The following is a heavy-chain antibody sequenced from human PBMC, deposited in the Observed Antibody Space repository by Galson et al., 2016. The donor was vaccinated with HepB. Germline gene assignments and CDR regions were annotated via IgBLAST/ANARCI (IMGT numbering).Heavy chain of an antibody. Sequence: SVKVSCKASGYNFTNYAMHWVRQAPGQRLEWMGWIKAGNGNTKYSQKFQGRISITRDTSASTAYMEVRALRSEDTAVFYCARTPAAASLHYYGMDVWGQGTMVTVSS. CDR3: ARTPAAASLHYYGMDV. V-gene: IGHV1-3*01. CDR2: IKAGNGNT. CDR1: GYNFTNYA. D-gene: IGHD2-2*01. J-gene: IGHJ6*02.